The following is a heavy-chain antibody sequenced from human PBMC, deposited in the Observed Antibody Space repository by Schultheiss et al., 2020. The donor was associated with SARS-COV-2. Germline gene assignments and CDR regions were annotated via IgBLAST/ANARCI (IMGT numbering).Heavy chain of an antibody. CDR3: ARAGAAWGYYYYMDV. Sequence: SETLSLTCTVSGGSISSYYWSWIRQPPGKGLEWIGSIYYSGSTYYNPSLKSRVTISVDTSKNQFSLKLSSVTAADTAVYYCARAGAAWGYYYYMDVWGKGTTVTVSS. D-gene: IGHD7-27*01. CDR1: GGSISSYY. CDR2: IYYSGST. V-gene: IGHV4-59*01. J-gene: IGHJ6*03.